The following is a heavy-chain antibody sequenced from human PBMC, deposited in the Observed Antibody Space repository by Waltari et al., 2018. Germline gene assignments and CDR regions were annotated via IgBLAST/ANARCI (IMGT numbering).Heavy chain of an antibody. Sequence: QVQLQESGPGLVKPSETLSLTCTVSGGSISSYYWSWIRQPPGKGLEWIGYIYYSGSTNYNPSLKSRVTISVDTSKNQFSLKLSSVTAADTALYYCARAVAGTYYPFDYWGQGTLVTVSS. V-gene: IGHV4-59*01. CDR3: ARAVAGTYYPFDY. D-gene: IGHD6-19*01. CDR1: GGSISSYY. CDR2: IYYSGST. J-gene: IGHJ4*02.